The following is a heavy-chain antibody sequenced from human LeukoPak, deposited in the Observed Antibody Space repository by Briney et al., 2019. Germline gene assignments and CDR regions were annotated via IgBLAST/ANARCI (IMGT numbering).Heavy chain of an antibody. Sequence: ASVKVSCKASGGTFSSYAISWVRQAPGQGLEWMGIINPSGGSTSYAQKFQGRVTMTRDTSTSTVYMELSSLRSEDTAVYYCARGGHIVVVTATSDAFDIWGQGTMVTVSS. D-gene: IGHD2-21*02. V-gene: IGHV1-46*01. CDR3: ARGGHIVVVTATSDAFDI. J-gene: IGHJ3*02. CDR1: GGTFSSYA. CDR2: INPSGGST.